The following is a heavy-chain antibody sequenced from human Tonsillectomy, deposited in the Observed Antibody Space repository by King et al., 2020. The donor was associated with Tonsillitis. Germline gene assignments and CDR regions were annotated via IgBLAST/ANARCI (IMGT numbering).Heavy chain of an antibody. CDR3: ARDGVVVPAAIRYYHYYYYMDV. CDR2: IWYDGTEK. V-gene: IGHV3-33*08. J-gene: IGHJ6*03. D-gene: IGHD2-2*01. CDR1: GFTFRTHA. Sequence: LVESGGGVVQPGRSLRLSCAASGFTFRTHAMHWVRQAPGKGLEWVALIWYDGTEKYYADSVKGRFTISRDNSQNTLSLQMNSLRAEDTAVYYCARDGVVVPAAIRYYHYYYYMDVWGKGTTVAVSS.